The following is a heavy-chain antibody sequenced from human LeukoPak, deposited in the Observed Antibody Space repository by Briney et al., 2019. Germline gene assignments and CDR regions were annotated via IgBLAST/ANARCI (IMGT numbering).Heavy chain of an antibody. V-gene: IGHV3-30-3*01. CDR1: GFTFSSYA. CDR3: ARDQHSSSASGSYDY. J-gene: IGHJ4*02. Sequence: PGGSLRLSCAASGFTFSSYAMHWVRQAPGKGLEWVAVISYDGSNKYYADSVKGRFTISRDNSKNTLYLQMNSLRAEDTAVYYCARDQHSSSASGSYDYWGQGTLVTVSS. CDR2: ISYDGSNK. D-gene: IGHD6-6*01.